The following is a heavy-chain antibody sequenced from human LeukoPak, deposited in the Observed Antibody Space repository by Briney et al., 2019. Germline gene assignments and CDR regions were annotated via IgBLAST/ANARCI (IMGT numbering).Heavy chain of an antibody. V-gene: IGHV3-23*01. Sequence: GGSLRLSCAASGFSFSDYAMSWVRQAPARGAEGVSGIRGGGEIFYADSVKGRFTLSIDDSRNTVYLQLNNLRVEDTAIYYCAKANWVSNADAVWWGQGTQVTVSS. CDR3: AKANWVSNADAVW. CDR2: IRGGGEI. D-gene: IGHD1-1*01. J-gene: IGHJ4*02. CDR1: GFSFSDYA.